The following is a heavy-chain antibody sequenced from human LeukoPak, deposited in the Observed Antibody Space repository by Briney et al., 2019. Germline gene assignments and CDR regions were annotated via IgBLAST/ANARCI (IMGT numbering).Heavy chain of an antibody. J-gene: IGHJ4*02. CDR3: ARGPDYDILADYFDY. CDR1: GGSFSGYY. D-gene: IGHD3-9*01. V-gene: IGHV4-34*01. Sequence: SETLSLTCAVYGGSFSGYYWSWIRQPPGKGLEWIGEINHSGSTNYNPSLKSRVTISVDTSKNQSSLKLSSVTAADTAVYYCARGPDYDILADYFDYWGQGTLVTVSS. CDR2: INHSGST.